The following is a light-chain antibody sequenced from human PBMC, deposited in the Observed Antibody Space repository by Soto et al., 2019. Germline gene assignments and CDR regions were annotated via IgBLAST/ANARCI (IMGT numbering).Light chain of an antibody. CDR1: QGVSSSY. J-gene: IGKJ2*01. V-gene: IGKV3-20*01. CDR3: QQYGSSLMYT. CDR2: GAS. Sequence: EIVLPQSPGPLSLSQGERATLSCGASQGVSSSYLAGYQQKPGQAPRLLIYGASSRATGIPDRFSGSGSGTDLTLTISRLEPEDFAVHYCQQYGSSLMYTFGQGTKLEIK.